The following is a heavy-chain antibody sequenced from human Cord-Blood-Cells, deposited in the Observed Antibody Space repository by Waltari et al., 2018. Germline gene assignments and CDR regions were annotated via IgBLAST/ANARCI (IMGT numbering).Heavy chain of an antibody. V-gene: IGHV6-1*01. Sequence: QVQLQQSGPGLVKPSQTLSLTCAISGDSVSSNSAAWNWIRQSPSRGLEWLGRTYYRSKWYNDYVVSVKSRITINPDTSKNQFSLQLNSVTPEDTAVYYCARDVGTQTGDKDWYFDLWGRGTLVTVSS. J-gene: IGHJ2*01. CDR3: ARDVGTQTGDKDWYFDL. D-gene: IGHD7-27*01. CDR1: GDSVSSNSAA. CDR2: TYYRSKWYN.